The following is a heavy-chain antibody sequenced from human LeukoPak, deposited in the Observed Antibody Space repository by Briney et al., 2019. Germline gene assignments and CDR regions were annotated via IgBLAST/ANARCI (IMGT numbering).Heavy chain of an antibody. CDR1: GYSISSGYY. J-gene: IGHJ4*02. D-gene: IGHD3-22*01. V-gene: IGHV4-38-2*02. CDR3: ARDSDSSGFIDY. Sequence: PSETLSLTCTVSGYSISSGYYWGWIRQPPGEGLEWIGSIYHSGSTYYNPSLKSRVTISVDTSKNQFSLKLGSVTAADTAVYYCARDSDSSGFIDYWGQGTLVTVSS. CDR2: IYHSGST.